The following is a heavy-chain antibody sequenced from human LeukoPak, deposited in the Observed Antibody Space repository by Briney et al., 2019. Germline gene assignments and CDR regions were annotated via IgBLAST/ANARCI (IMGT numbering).Heavy chain of an antibody. V-gene: IGHV4-30-4*01. J-gene: IGHJ4*02. Sequence: PSETLSLTCTVSGGSISSGDYYWSWIRQPPGKGLEWIGYIYYSGSTYYSPSLKSRVTISVDTSKNQFSLKLSSVTAADTAVYYCARVVVVVAAGDGPFDYWGQGTLVTVSS. CDR2: IYYSGST. CDR3: ARVVVVVAAGDGPFDY. CDR1: GGSISSGDYY. D-gene: IGHD2-15*01.